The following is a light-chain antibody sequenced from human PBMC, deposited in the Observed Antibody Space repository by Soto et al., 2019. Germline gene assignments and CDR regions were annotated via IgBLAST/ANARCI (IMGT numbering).Light chain of an antibody. CDR1: HYVYSN. CDR2: RAS. V-gene: IGKV3-15*01. J-gene: IGKJ1*01. Sequence: DIVMTQSPATLSVSPGERATLSCTASHYVYSNVAWFQQRPGQAPRLLIYRASARATGTPARFSGSGSGTEFTLTITSLQSEDFALYYCQQYQNLWTFGQGTQGGYQ. CDR3: QQYQNLWT.